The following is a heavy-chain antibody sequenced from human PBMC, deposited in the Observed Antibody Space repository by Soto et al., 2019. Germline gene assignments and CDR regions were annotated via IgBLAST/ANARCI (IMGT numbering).Heavy chain of an antibody. Sequence: QVQLVESGGGVVQPGRSLRLSCAASGFTFSSYAMHWVRQAPGKGLEWVALISYDGGNEYYADSVKGRFAISRDNSKNTLYLQMSGLRAEDTAVYYCARGRGYDSSGDYFKWGQGALGTVSS. V-gene: IGHV3-30*09. CDR3: ARGRGYDSSGDYFK. CDR1: GFTFSSYA. J-gene: IGHJ4*02. CDR2: ISYDGGNE. D-gene: IGHD3-22*01.